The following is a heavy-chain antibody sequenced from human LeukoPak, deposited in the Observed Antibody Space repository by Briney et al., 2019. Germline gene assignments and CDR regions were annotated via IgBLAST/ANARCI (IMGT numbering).Heavy chain of an antibody. D-gene: IGHD5-18*01. Sequence: SETLSLTCTVSGGSISSSSAYWGWIRQPPGKGLEWIGSIYYSKNTYYSPSLKSRVTISADTSKNQFSLTLGSVSATDTAVYHCVSPRGFSYGYFDYWGQGTLVTVSS. V-gene: IGHV4-39*01. J-gene: IGHJ4*02. CDR2: IYYSKNT. CDR3: VSPRGFSYGYFDY. CDR1: GGSISSSSAY.